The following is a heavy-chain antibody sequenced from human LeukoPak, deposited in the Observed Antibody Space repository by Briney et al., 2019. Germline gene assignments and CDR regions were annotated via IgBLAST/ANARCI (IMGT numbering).Heavy chain of an antibody. J-gene: IGHJ4*02. Sequence: SETLSRTCTVSGASISSYYWSWIRQPPGKGLEWIGYIYYSGSTNYNPALKSRVTTSEDTSKNQISLKLSSVTAADTAVYYCARVRGYYDSSGYDYWGQGTLVTVSS. D-gene: IGHD3-22*01. CDR3: ARVRGYYDSSGYDY. V-gene: IGHV4-59*01. CDR1: GASISSYY. CDR2: IYYSGST.